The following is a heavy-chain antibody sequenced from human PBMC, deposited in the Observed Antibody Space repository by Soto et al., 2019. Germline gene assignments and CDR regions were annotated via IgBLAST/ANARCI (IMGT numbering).Heavy chain of an antibody. Sequence: SETLSLTCTVSGGSISSGDYYWSWIRQPPGKGLEWIGYIYYSGSTYYNPSLKSRVTISVDTSKNQFSLKLSSVTAADTAVYYCARVPLADSSGSSFDAFDIWGQGTMGTVS. J-gene: IGHJ3*02. D-gene: IGHD3-22*01. CDR1: GGSISSGDYY. CDR3: ARVPLADSSGSSFDAFDI. V-gene: IGHV4-30-4*01. CDR2: IYYSGST.